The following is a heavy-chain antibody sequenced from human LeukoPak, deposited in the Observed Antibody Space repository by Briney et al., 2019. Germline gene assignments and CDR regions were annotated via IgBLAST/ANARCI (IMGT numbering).Heavy chain of an antibody. Sequence: GGSLRLSCEASGFTFSRYWMHWVRQAPGKGLVWVSRIKSDGKTNYADSVKGRFTISRDNAKNTVSLQMDSLRAEDTGAYYCARAPSEVGGYPEYFRHWGQGTLVTVSS. CDR1: GFTFSRYW. J-gene: IGHJ1*01. CDR2: IKSDGKT. CDR3: ARAPSEVGGYPEYFRH. V-gene: IGHV3-74*01. D-gene: IGHD2-15*01.